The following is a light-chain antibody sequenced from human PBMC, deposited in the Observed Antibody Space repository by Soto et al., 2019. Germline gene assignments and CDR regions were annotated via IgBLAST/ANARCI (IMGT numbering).Light chain of an antibody. CDR1: QGISSY. J-gene: IGKJ3*01. CDR3: QQLNSYPFT. CDR2: AAS. Sequence: IPLTQSPSSLSASVGDRVTITCRASQGISSYLAWYQQKPGKAPKLLIYAASTLQSGVPSRFSGXXXXTXXXLTISSLQPEDFATYYCQQLNSYPFTFGPGTKVDIK. V-gene: IGKV1-9*01.